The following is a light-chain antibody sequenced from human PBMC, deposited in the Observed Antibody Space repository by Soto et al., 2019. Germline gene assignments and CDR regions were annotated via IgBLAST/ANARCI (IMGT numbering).Light chain of an antibody. CDR3: QLSQQRSSWPPIA. CDR2: DAS. V-gene: IGKV3-11*01. Sequence: VLTQSPATLSLSPGNRVTLSCRANERISHSLAWYQQKPGQAPRILIYDASFRATGIPERFSGSGSGTDFTLSISSLEPEDFAVYYCQLSQQRSSWPPIAFGQGTRLDLK. J-gene: IGKJ5*01. CDR1: ERISHS.